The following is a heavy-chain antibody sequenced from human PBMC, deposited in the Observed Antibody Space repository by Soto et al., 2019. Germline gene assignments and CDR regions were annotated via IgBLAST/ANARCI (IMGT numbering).Heavy chain of an antibody. CDR1: GGTFSNYG. CDR3: ARGGSDYEGSGYYQGHV. CDR2: IVPIFGA. Sequence: QVQLVQSGAEVKKPGSSVKVSCKSSGGTFSNYGFSWVRQAPGQGLECMGVIVPIFGAEHPQKFQGRVTITADDYTDTGFMELRGLRSEDTAVYYCARGGSDYEGSGYYQGHVWGQGTTVTVSS. J-gene: IGHJ6*02. D-gene: IGHD3-22*01. V-gene: IGHV1-69*12.